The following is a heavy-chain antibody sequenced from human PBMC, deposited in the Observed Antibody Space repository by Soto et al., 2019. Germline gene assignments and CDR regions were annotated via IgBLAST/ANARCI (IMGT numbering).Heavy chain of an antibody. Sequence: QVQVVESGGDVVQPGRSLRLSCAASGFAFSSYDIFWVRQAPGKGLEWVASISHDGTTKNYADSVKGRFTISRDNSMDTVYLQMNSLGAEDTAMYYCARESYGSVLWLDVWGRGTTVAVSS. CDR2: ISHDGTTK. V-gene: IGHV3-33*01. CDR3: ARESYGSVLWLDV. CDR1: GFAFSSYD. D-gene: IGHD3-10*01. J-gene: IGHJ6*02.